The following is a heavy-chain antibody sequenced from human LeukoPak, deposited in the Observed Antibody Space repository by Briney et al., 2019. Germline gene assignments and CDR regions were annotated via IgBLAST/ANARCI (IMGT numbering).Heavy chain of an antibody. V-gene: IGHV3-21*06. J-gene: IGHJ4*02. Sequence: GGSLRLSCAASGFTFSTFAMHWVRLSPGKGRRWVSSFTVMGPYILYADSVKDRFTISRDNKKNLLYLEMNSLRAEDTAMYFCVRDVGAVRGEVYFDYWGQGTLVPVSS. CDR1: GFTFSTFA. CDR3: VRDVGAVRGEVYFDY. CDR2: FTVMGPYI. D-gene: IGHD3-10*01.